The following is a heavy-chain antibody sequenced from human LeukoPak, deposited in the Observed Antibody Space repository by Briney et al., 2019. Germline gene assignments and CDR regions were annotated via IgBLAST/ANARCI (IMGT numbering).Heavy chain of an antibody. CDR2: MNPNSGNT. J-gene: IGHJ6*02. D-gene: IGHD2-2*01. V-gene: IGHV1-8*02. CDR3: ARGSQFQLRHYYYYGMDV. CDR1: GYTFTGYY. Sequence: ASVKVSCKTSGYTFTGYYMHWVRQAPGQGLEWMGWMNPNSGNTGYAQKFQGRVTMTRNTSISTAYMELSSLRSEDTAVYYCARGSQFQLRHYYYYGMDVWGQGTTVTVSS.